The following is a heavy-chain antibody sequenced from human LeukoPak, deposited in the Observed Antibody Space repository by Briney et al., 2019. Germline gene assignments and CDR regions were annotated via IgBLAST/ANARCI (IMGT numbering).Heavy chain of an antibody. V-gene: IGHV4-34*01. CDR2: INHSGST. D-gene: IGHD4-17*01. J-gene: IGHJ5*02. CDR1: GGSFSGYY. CDR3: ARGPYGDDINWFDP. Sequence: KPSETLSLTCAVYGGSFSGYYWSWIRQPPGKGLEWIGEINHSGSTNYNPSLKSRVTISVDTSKNQFSLKPSSVTAADTAVYYCARGPYGDDINWFDPWGQGTLVTVSS.